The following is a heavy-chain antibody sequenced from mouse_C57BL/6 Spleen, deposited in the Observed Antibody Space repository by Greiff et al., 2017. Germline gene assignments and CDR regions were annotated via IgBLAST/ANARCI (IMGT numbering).Heavy chain of an antibody. CDR3: ARYPITTVVGGDWYFDV. D-gene: IGHD1-1*01. J-gene: IGHJ1*03. V-gene: IGHV3-8*01. Sequence: EVQLVESGPGLAKPSQTLSLTCSVTGYSITSDYWNWIRKFPGNKLEYMGYISYSGSTYYTPSLKSRISITLDTSNNQDYLQLNTVTTEDPATYYCARYPITTVVGGDWYFDVGGTGTTVTVSS. CDR1: GYSITSDY. CDR2: ISYSGST.